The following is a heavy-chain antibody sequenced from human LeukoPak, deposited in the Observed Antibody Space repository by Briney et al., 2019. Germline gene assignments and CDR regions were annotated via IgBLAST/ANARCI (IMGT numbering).Heavy chain of an antibody. CDR1: GYSFTSYW. Sequence: GESLKISCKGSGYSFTSYWIGWVRQMLGKGLEWMGIIYPGDSDTRYSPSFQGQVTISADKSISTAYLQWSSLKASDTAMYYCARRKRLGYCSGGSCFDAFDIWGQGTMVTVSS. V-gene: IGHV5-51*01. J-gene: IGHJ3*02. CDR3: ARRKRLGYCSGGSCFDAFDI. D-gene: IGHD2-15*01. CDR2: IYPGDSDT.